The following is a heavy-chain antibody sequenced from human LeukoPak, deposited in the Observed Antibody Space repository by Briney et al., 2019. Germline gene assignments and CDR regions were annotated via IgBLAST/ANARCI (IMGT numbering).Heavy chain of an antibody. J-gene: IGHJ4*02. CDR3: ARDQGQYSSGWYSWVNDYFDY. D-gene: IGHD6-19*01. CDR2: INSDGSST. V-gene: IGHV3-74*01. Sequence: PGGSLRLPCAASGFTFSSYWMHWVRHAPGKGLGWVSRINSDGSSTSYADSVKGRFTISRDNAKNTLYLQMNSLRAEDTAVYYCARDQGQYSSGWYSWVNDYFDYWGQGTLVTVSS. CDR1: GFTFSSYW.